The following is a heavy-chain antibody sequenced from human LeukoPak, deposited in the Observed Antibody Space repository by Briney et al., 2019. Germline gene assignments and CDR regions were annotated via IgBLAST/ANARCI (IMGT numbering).Heavy chain of an antibody. CDR1: GGSFSGYY. J-gene: IGHJ4*02. V-gene: IGHV4-34*01. CDR2: INNSGST. Sequence: PSETLSLTCAVYGGSFSGYYWSWIRQPPGKGLEWIGEINNSGSTNYNTSLKSRVSISVDTSKNQFSPKLSSVTAADTAVYYCARESHYYDSSRYSPFLYYWGQGTLVTVSS. CDR3: ARESHYYDSSRYSPFLYY. D-gene: IGHD3-22*01.